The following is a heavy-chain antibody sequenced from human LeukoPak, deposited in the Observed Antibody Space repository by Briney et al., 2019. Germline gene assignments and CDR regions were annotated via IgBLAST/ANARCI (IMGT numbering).Heavy chain of an antibody. CDR1: GFIFSSYS. Sequence: AGSLRLSCAASGFIFSSYSMNWGRQAPGRGLEWLSYISSGSGTIYYADSVKGRFTISRDNAKNSVYLQMNSLRDEDTAVYYCARGGNIDFWGQGTLVTVSS. D-gene: IGHD3-10*01. CDR3: ARGGNIDF. J-gene: IGHJ4*02. CDR2: ISSGSGTI. V-gene: IGHV3-48*02.